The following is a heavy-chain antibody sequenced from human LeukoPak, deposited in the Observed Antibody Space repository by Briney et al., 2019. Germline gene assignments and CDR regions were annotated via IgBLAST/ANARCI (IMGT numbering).Heavy chain of an antibody. J-gene: IGHJ4*02. CDR3: ARGAKDSSGWYYFDY. CDR1: GFTVSSNY. Sequence: GGSLRLSCAASGFTVSSNYMSWVRQAPGKGLEWVSVIYSGGSTYYADSVKGRFTISRDNSKNTLYLQMNSLRAEGTAVYYCARGAKDSSGWYYFDYWGQGTLVTVSS. D-gene: IGHD6-19*01. V-gene: IGHV3-66*02. CDR2: IYSGGST.